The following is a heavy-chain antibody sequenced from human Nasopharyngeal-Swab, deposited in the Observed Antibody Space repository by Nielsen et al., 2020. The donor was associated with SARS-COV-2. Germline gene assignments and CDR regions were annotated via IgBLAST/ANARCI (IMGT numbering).Heavy chain of an antibody. J-gene: IGHJ5*02. D-gene: IGHD6-13*01. V-gene: IGHV3-74*01. CDR1: GFTFRRYW. Sequence: GESLKISCVASGFTFRRYWMHWVRQAPGKGLEWVARIDEDGTITNHADSVKGRFTISRENAENTLYLQMNSLRAEDTALYHCARPLSRDSTWTTEANWFDPWGQGTLVTVSS. CDR3: ARPLSRDSTWTTEANWFDP. CDR2: IDEDGTIT.